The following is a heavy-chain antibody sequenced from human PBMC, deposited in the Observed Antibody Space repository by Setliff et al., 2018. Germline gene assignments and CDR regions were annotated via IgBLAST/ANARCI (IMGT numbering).Heavy chain of an antibody. J-gene: IGHJ6*03. CDR1: GGSFSGYY. D-gene: IGHD5-18*01. V-gene: IGHV4-34*01. Sequence: ASETLSLTCAVYGGSFSGYYWSWIRQPPGKGLEWIGEINHSGSTNYNPPLKSRVTISVDTSKNQFSLKLSSVAAADTAVYYCARGGYSYGHHYYYYMDVWGKGTTVTVS. CDR3: ARGGYSYGHHYYYYMDV. CDR2: INHSGST.